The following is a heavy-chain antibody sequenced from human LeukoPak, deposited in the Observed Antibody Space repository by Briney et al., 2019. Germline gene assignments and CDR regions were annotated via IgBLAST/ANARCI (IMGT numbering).Heavy chain of an antibody. Sequence: GGSLRLSCAASGFTFTYAWMSWVRQAPGKGLEWVSYINPSGSTIYYADSVKGRFTISRDNAKKSLDLQMYSLRAEDTAVYYCARVRGSGFCSGSSCAKDPGYYYYMDVWGKGTTVTVSS. CDR1: GFTFTYAW. J-gene: IGHJ6*03. D-gene: IGHD2-2*01. CDR2: INPSGSTI. V-gene: IGHV3-11*01. CDR3: ARVRGSGFCSGSSCAKDPGYYYYMDV.